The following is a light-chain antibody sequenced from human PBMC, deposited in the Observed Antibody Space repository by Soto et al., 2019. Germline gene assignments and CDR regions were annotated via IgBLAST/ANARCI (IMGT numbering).Light chain of an antibody. CDR2: EVS. V-gene: IGLV2-14*01. CDR3: GSYTSTDTPFV. J-gene: IGLJ1*01. Sequence: QSALAQPSSVSGSPGQSITISCTRTSTDVGGYNYVSWYQHHPGKGPKLIIYEVSNRPSGVSDRFSGSKSGNKASLIISNLEAEDESDYYCGSYTSTDTPFVFGTGTKVTVL. CDR1: STDVGGYNY.